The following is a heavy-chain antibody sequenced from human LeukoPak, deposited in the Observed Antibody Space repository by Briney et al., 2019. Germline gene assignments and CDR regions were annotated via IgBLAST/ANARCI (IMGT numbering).Heavy chain of an antibody. CDR3: VRHPTALVSYGFDL. J-gene: IGHJ5*02. Sequence: SGTLSDTRLFSLGSLLNYFWSWMRQPPARGLEGVGYIYYSGSTNYNLSLQSRVTIPVHTSKNQFPLNLTSVTAADPDQSYFVRHPTALVSYGFDLWVWGTRVTVTA. CDR2: IYYSGST. CDR1: LGSLLNYF. V-gene: IGHV4-59*08. D-gene: IGHD5-18*01.